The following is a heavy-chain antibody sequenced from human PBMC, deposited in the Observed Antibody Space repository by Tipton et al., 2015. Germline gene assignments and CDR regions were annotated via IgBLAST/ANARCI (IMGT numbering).Heavy chain of an antibody. Sequence: TLSLTCDVSGYSISSGYYWSWIRQPPGRGLEWIGSFFHSGNTFHNPSLRSRVIISVDTSKNQFSLKLTSVTAADTAAYYCACQDYDSLTRDYQTVDYWGQGTLVTVSS. J-gene: IGHJ4*02. CDR3: ACQDYDSLTRDYQTVDY. D-gene: IGHD3-9*01. CDR2: FFHSGNT. CDR1: GYSISSGYY. V-gene: IGHV4-38-2*01.